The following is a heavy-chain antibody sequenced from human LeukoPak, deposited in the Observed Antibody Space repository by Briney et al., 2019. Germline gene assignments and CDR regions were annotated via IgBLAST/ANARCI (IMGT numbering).Heavy chain of an antibody. CDR2: IYHSGST. Sequence: SETLSLTCTVSGGSISSRSYYWGWIRQPPGKGLEWIGEIYHSGSTNYNPSLKSRVTISVDKSKNQFSLKLSSVTAADTAVYYCARGSRVGTYSTPWYFDLWGRGALVTVSS. CDR1: GGSISSRSYY. D-gene: IGHD3-10*01. J-gene: IGHJ2*01. V-gene: IGHV4-39*07. CDR3: ARGSRVGTYSTPWYFDL.